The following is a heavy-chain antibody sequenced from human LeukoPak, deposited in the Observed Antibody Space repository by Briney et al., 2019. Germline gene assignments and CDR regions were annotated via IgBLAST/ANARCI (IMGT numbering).Heavy chain of an antibody. CDR1: GFSVTDYY. J-gene: IGHJ5*02. D-gene: IGHD3-10*01. CDR2: ITKKTAI. Sequence: PGGSLRLSCAASGFSVTDYYMNWIRQSPGKGLEWVSHITKKTAIEYADSVKGRFTISRDNANNLLPLQMDSLRPEDTGVYYCARGTYYSGSGPGNWFDPWGHGTLVTVSS. V-gene: IGHV3-11*01. CDR3: ARGTYYSGSGPGNWFDP.